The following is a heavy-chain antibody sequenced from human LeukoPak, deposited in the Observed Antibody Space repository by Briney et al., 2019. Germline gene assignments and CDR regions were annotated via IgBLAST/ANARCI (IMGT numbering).Heavy chain of an antibody. CDR2: ISGSGGST. CDR3: AKAVSCSSTSCYRSYGMDV. Sequence: GGSLRLSCAASGFTFSSYGMSWVRQAPGKGLEWVSGISGSGGSTYYAGSVKDRFTISRDNSKNTLYLQMNSLRAEDTAVYYCAKAVSCSSTSCYRSYGMDVWGQGTTVTVSS. J-gene: IGHJ6*02. D-gene: IGHD2-2*02. CDR1: GFTFSSYG. V-gene: IGHV3-23*01.